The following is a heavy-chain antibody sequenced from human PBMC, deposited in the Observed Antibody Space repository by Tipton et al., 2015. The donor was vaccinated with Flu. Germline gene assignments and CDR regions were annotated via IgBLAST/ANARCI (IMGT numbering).Heavy chain of an antibody. CDR3: ARDAYYYYGSGSLYWYFDL. Sequence: TLSLTCAVYGGSFSGYYWSWIRQPPGKGLEWIGEINHSGSTNYNPSLKSRVTISVDTSKSQFSLKLSSVTAADTAVYYCARDAYYYYGSGSLYWYFDLWGRGTLVTVSS. V-gene: IGHV4-34*01. D-gene: IGHD3-10*01. CDR1: GGSFSGYY. CDR2: INHSGST. J-gene: IGHJ2*01.